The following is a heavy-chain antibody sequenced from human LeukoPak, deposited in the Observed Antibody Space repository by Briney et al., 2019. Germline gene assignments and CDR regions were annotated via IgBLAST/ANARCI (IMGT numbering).Heavy chain of an antibody. J-gene: IGHJ4*02. CDR2: IHYTGNT. V-gene: IGHV4-59*02. CDR1: GASVRGYY. Sequence: SETLSLTCTVSGASVRGYYWSWIRQPPGKGLEWIGYIHYTGNTDYNPSLTSRVTMSVDTSKNQFPLMLTSVTAADTAVYYCARGYGSGSYNNFNQWGQGLLVAVSS. CDR3: ARGYGSGSYNNFNQ. D-gene: IGHD3-10*01.